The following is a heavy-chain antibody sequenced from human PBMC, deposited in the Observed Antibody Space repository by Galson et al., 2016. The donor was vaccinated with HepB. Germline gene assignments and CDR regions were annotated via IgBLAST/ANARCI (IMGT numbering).Heavy chain of an antibody. J-gene: IGHJ4*02. CDR3: ARRSTMIAYSSRYYFDY. V-gene: IGHV4-39*01. Sequence: SETLSLTCTVSGGSISSSSYYWGWIRQPPGKGLEWIGSIYYSGSTYYNPSLKSRVTIAVDTSKNQFSLKLSSVTAADTAVYYCARRSTMIAYSSRYYFDYWGQGTLVTVSS. CDR2: IYYSGST. CDR1: GGSISSSSYY. D-gene: IGHD3-22*01.